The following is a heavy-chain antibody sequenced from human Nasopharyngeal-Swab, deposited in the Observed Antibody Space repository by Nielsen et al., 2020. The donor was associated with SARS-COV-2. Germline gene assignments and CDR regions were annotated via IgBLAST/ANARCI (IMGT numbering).Heavy chain of an antibody. D-gene: IGHD6-6*01. Sequence: GESLKISCAASGFTFSSYSMNWVRQAPGKGLEWVSYISSSSSTIYYADSVKGRFTISRDNAKNSLYLQMNSLRAEDTALYHCAREGSSSSGFYYYGMDVWGQGTTVTVSS. CDR3: AREGSSSSGFYYYGMDV. CDR1: GFTFSSYS. CDR2: ISSSSSTI. V-gene: IGHV3-48*04. J-gene: IGHJ6*02.